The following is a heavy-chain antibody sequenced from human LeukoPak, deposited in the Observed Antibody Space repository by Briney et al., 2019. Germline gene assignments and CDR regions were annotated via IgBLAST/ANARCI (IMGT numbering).Heavy chain of an antibody. CDR1: GGSISSYY. CDR3: ARRTYFYDSSGYYFDY. CDR2: IYYSGST. D-gene: IGHD3-22*01. Sequence: SKTLSLTCTVSGGSISSYYWSWIRQPPGKGLECIRYIYYSGSTNYNPSLKSRVTISVDTSKNQFSLKLSSVTAADTAVYYCARRTYFYDSSGYYFDYWGQGTLVTVSS. V-gene: IGHV4-59*01. J-gene: IGHJ4*02.